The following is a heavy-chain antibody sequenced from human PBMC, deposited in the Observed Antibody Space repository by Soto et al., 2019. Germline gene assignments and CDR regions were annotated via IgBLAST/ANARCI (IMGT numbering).Heavy chain of an antibody. J-gene: IGHJ4*02. CDR2: IYHTGST. CDR1: RGSIITVGHY. V-gene: IGHV4-31*11. D-gene: IGHD1-1*01. Sequence: PSGSLYITCAVSRGSIITVGHYWTWIRQPPGKGLEWIGSIYHTGSTYYSKSLRSRLTMSVDTSKSQFSLRLSSVTAADTAVYYCARATGTLRSRNCDYWGQGSLVTVSS. CDR3: ARATGTLRSRNCDY.